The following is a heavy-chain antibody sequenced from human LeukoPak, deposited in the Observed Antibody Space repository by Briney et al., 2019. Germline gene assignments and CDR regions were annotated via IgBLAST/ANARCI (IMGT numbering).Heavy chain of an antibody. CDR2: ISYDGNNK. D-gene: IGHD4-17*01. Sequence: GGSLRLSCAAFGFNFSNYGIHWVRQAPGKGLEWVAIISYDGNNKYYADSVKGRFTISRDNSKNTLFLEMNSLRPEDTAIYYCVKDTYGEHDTFGSWGQGTLVTVSS. V-gene: IGHV3-30*18. CDR3: VKDTYGEHDTFGS. J-gene: IGHJ5*02. CDR1: GFNFSNYG.